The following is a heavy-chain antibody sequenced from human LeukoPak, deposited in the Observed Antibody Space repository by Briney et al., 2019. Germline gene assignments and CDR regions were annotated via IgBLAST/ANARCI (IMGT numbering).Heavy chain of an antibody. Sequence: HWASVRVSCKASGYTFTGYYMHWVRQAPGQGLEGMGWINPNSGGTNYARRFQGRVTMTRGTSIRTAYVELSRLRSNDTAVYYCAREYAYCGGDCLVFDYWGQGTLVTVSS. D-gene: IGHD2-21*02. CDR3: AREYAYCGGDCLVFDY. CDR2: INPNSGGT. V-gene: IGHV1-2*02. J-gene: IGHJ4*02. CDR1: GYTFTGYY.